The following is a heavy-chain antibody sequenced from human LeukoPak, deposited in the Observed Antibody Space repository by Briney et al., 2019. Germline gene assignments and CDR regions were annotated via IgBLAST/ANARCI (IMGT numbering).Heavy chain of an antibody. J-gene: IGHJ4*02. Sequence: PGGSLRLSCAASGFSFTAYSMNWVRQAPGRGLQWISYIGPGGDTYYADSVTGRFTASRDTAKNSLYLQMNGLRVEDTAVYYCVRRFDSWGQGTLVTVSS. CDR1: GFSFTAYS. CDR3: VRRFDS. CDR2: IGPGGDT. V-gene: IGHV3-69-1*01.